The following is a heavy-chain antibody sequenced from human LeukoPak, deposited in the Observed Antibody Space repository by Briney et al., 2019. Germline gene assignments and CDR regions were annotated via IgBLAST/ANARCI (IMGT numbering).Heavy chain of an antibody. CDR2: IKQDGSEK. V-gene: IGHV3-7*01. Sequence: QTGGSLRLSCAASGFTFSSYWMSWVRQAPGKGLEWVANIKQDGSEKYYVDSVKGRFTISRDNAKNSLYLQMNSLRAEDTAVYYCARDGIWFGEFEVLFGDYWGQGTLVTVSS. J-gene: IGHJ4*02. CDR1: GFTFSSYW. D-gene: IGHD3-10*01. CDR3: ARDGIWFGEFEVLFGDY.